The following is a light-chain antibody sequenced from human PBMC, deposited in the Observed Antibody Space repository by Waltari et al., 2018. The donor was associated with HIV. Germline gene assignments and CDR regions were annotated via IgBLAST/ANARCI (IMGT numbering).Light chain of an antibody. CDR3: SSYAGSNNLV. CDR1: SSDVGGYNF. CDR2: EVT. J-gene: IGLJ2*01. V-gene: IGLV2-8*01. Sequence: QSALTQPPPASGSPGQSVTISCTGTSSDVGGYNFVSGYQQHPGKAPKLMIFEVTKRPSGVPARFSGSKSGNTASLTVSGLQADDEADYYCSSYAGSNNLVFGGGTKLTVL.